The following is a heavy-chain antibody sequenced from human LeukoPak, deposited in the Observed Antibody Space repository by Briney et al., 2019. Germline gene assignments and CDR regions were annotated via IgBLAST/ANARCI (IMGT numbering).Heavy chain of an antibody. V-gene: IGHV4-34*01. CDR3: ARGSKHYYYYYMDV. CDR1: GGSFSGYY. CDR2: INHSGST. Sequence: SETLSLTCGVYGGSFSGYYWSWIRQPPGKGLEWIGEINHSGSTNYNPSLKSRVTISVDASKNQFSLKLSSVTAADTAVYYCARGSKHYYYYYMDVWGKGTTVTVSS. J-gene: IGHJ6*03.